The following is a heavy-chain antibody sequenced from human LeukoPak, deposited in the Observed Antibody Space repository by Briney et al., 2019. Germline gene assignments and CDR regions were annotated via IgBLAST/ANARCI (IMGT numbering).Heavy chain of an antibody. Sequence: ASVKVSCKASGYTFTSYGISRVRQAPGQGLEWMGWISAYNGNTNYAQKLQGRVTMTTDTSTSTAYMELSSLRSEDTAVYYCARGLARRSWVVPAAHVIYYFDYWGQGTLVTVSS. CDR1: GYTFTSYG. CDR2: ISAYNGNT. CDR3: ARGLARRSWVVPAAHVIYYFDY. J-gene: IGHJ4*02. V-gene: IGHV1-18*01. D-gene: IGHD2-2*01.